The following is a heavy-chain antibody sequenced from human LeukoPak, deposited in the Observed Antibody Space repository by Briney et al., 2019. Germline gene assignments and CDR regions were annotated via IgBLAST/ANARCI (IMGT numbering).Heavy chain of an antibody. V-gene: IGHV4-39*07. CDR3: ARVARQQLLSRFDP. CDR2: IYYSGST. J-gene: IGHJ5*02. CDR1: GGSISGSNYY. Sequence: SETLSLTCTVSGGSISGSNYYWGWIRQPPGKGLEWIGSIYYSGSTYYNPSLKSRVTISVDTSKNQFSLKLSSVTAADTAVYYCARVARQQLLSRFDPWGQGTLVTVSS. D-gene: IGHD6-13*01.